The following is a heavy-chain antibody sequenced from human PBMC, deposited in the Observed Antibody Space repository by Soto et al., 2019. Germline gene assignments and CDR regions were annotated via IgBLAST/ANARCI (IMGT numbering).Heavy chain of an antibody. J-gene: IGHJ5*02. D-gene: IGHD6-19*01. CDR1: GLSITDSEMG. CDR3: ARRHLAVAVSPWFDP. Sequence: QVTLKESGPVLVTPTETLTLRCTVSGLSITDSEMGVSWIRQPPGQPLEWLAHIDSSGEKSYRTFLKRRLAISKDTSKSQIVLTMTNMDPADTATYYCARRHLAVAVSPWFDPWGQGIPVTVSS. CDR2: IDSSGEK. V-gene: IGHV2-26*01.